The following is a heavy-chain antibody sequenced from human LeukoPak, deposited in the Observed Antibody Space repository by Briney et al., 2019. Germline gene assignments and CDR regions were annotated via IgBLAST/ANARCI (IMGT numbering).Heavy chain of an antibody. D-gene: IGHD3-10*01. CDR3: ARVHWGNYYLNAFDI. CDR1: GFTFSSYG. Sequence: GGSLRLSCAASGFTFSSYGMHWVRQAPGKGLEWVAVTWYDGSNKYYADSVKGRFTISRDNPKNTLCLQMNSLRVEDTAVYYCARVHWGNYYLNAFDIWGQGTMVTVSS. J-gene: IGHJ3*02. CDR2: TWYDGSNK. V-gene: IGHV3-33*01.